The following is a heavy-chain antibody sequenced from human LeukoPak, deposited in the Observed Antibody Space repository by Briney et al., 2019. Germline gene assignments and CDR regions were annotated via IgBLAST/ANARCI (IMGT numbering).Heavy chain of an antibody. CDR3: ARHTSIIVINS. Sequence: SETLSLTCTVSGGSISNTGDYWGWIRHSPGKGLEWTGTISHSGTTYSNPSVTGRVTISADTSKNQFSLRLTSVTAAETAVYFCARHTSIIVINSWGQGTLVSVSS. D-gene: IGHD3-22*01. J-gene: IGHJ4*02. CDR1: GGSISNTGDY. V-gene: IGHV4-39*01. CDR2: ISHSGTT.